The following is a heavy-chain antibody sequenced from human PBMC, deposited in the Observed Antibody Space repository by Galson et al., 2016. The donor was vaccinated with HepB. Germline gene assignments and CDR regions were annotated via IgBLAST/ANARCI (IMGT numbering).Heavy chain of an antibody. V-gene: IGHV5-51*01. CDR3: ARIFTGYDSYFDY. J-gene: IGHJ4*02. D-gene: IGHD5-12*01. CDR1: EYSFTRHW. CDR2: IYPGDSDT. Sequence: QSGAEVKKPGQSLKISCKGSEYSFTRHWIAWVRQMPGKGLEWMGIIYPGDSDTRYRPSFQGQVTISVDKSISTAYLQWSSLKASDTAIYYCARIFTGYDSYFDYWGQGTLVTVSS.